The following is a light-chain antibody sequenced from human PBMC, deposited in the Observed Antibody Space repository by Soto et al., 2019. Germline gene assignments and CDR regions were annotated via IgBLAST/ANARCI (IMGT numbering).Light chain of an antibody. CDR3: QQYNSYPWT. Sequence: DIQMTQSPSTLSASVGDRVTITCRASQSISSWLAWHPQKPGKAPKLLIYKASSLESGVPSRFSGSGAWTEFTLTISSLQPDDFATYYCQQYNSYPWTFRQGTKVEIK. V-gene: IGKV1-5*03. J-gene: IGKJ1*01. CDR1: QSISSW. CDR2: KAS.